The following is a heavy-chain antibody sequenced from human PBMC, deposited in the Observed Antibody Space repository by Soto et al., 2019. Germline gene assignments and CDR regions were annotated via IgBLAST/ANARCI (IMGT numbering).Heavy chain of an antibody. CDR2: ISSSASYM. D-gene: IGHD5-12*01. Sequence: GGSLRLSCATSGFTFSRCDMNWVRQAPGKGLEWVSFISSSASYMYYADSVKGRFTISRDNSKKSLYLQMNSLRADDTAVYYCAREFVDTVTSITIPFDYWGQGALGTSPQ. CDR3: AREFVDTVTSITIPFDY. CDR1: GFTFSRCD. J-gene: IGHJ4*02. V-gene: IGHV3-21*01.